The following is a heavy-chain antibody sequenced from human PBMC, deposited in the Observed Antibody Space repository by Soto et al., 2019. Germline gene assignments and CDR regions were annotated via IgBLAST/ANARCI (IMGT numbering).Heavy chain of an antibody. V-gene: IGHV3-33*01. CDR1: GFTFSSYG. CDR3: ARGGADFWSGYYTEVDYYYYYMDV. D-gene: IGHD3-3*01. Sequence: QVQLVESGGGVVQPGRSLRLSCAASGFTFSSYGMHWVRQAPGKGLEWVAVIWYDGSNKYYADSVKGRFTISRDNSKNTLYLQMNSLRAEDTAVYYRARGGADFWSGYYTEVDYYYYYMDVWGKGTTVTVSS. J-gene: IGHJ6*03. CDR2: IWYDGSNK.